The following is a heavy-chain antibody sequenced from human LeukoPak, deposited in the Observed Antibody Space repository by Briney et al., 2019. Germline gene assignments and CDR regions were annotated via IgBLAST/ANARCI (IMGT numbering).Heavy chain of an antibody. J-gene: IGHJ4*02. CDR3: ARVGKNRWDFDH. CDR2: INEGGNVK. V-gene: IGHV3-7*01. Sequence: GGSLRLSCAASGFTFSAYWMTWVRQAPGKGLEWVANINEGGNVKFYVDSVKGRFTISRDNTKISLHLQMYSLRAEDTAVYYCARVGKNRWDFDHWGQGTLVTVSS. CDR1: GFTFSAYW. D-gene: IGHD7-27*01.